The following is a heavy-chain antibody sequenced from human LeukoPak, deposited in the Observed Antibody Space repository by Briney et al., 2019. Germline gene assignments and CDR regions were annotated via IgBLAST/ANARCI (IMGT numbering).Heavy chain of an antibody. CDR1: GGSFSSYY. CDR3: ARTERYYYGSGSIDY. V-gene: IGHV4-59*08. CDR2: IYYSGST. D-gene: IGHD3-10*01. J-gene: IGHJ4*02. Sequence: SETLSLTCTVSGGSFSSYYWSWIRQPPGKGLEWIGYIYYSGSTNYNPSLKSRVTISVDTSKNQFSLKLSSVTAADTAVYYCARTERYYYGSGSIDYWGQGTLVTVSS.